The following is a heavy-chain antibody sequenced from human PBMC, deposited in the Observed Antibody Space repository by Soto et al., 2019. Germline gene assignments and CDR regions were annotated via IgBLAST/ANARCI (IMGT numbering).Heavy chain of an antibody. CDR1: GFTFNNYA. J-gene: IGHJ6*02. CDR3: AKDAYDSSGYKRPKDGMDV. CDR2: IGSSGDDT. Sequence: EVQLVESGGDLVQPGGSLRLSCAASGFTFNNYAMRWLRQASGKGLEWVSAIGSSGDDTYYADSVKGRLTISRDNSKNTIYLQMNSLKVEDTAVYYCAKDAYDSSGYKRPKDGMDVWGQGTTVTVSS. V-gene: IGHV3-23*04. D-gene: IGHD3-22*01.